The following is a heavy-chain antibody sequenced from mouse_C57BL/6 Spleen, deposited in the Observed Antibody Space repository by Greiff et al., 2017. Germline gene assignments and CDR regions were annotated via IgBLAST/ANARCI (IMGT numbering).Heavy chain of an antibody. CDR3: AREVRGSNYFDY. V-gene: IGHV1-54*01. CDR1: GYAFTNYL. D-gene: IGHD2-13*01. Sequence: QVQLQQSGAELVRPGTSVKVSCKASGYAFTNYLIEWVKQRPGQGLEWIGVINPGSGGTNYNEKFKGKATLTADKSSSTAYMQLSSLTSEDSAVYFCAREVRGSNYFDYWGQGTTLTVSS. CDR2: INPGSGGT. J-gene: IGHJ2*01.